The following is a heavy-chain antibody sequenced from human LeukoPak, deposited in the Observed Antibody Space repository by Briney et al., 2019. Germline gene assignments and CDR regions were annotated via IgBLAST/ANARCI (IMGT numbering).Heavy chain of an antibody. CDR2: IYYSGST. CDR1: GGSLSSYY. D-gene: IGHD6-13*01. Sequence: SETLSLTCTVSGGSLSSYYWSWIRQPPGKGLEWSGDIYYSGSTNYNPSLTSRVTISVDTSKNQFSLKLSSVTAADTAVYYCARASSSWYGMDVWGQGTTVTVSS. J-gene: IGHJ6*02. V-gene: IGHV4-59*01. CDR3: ARASSSWYGMDV.